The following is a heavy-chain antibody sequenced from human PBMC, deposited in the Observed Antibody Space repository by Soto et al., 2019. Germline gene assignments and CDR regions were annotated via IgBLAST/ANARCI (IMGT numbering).Heavy chain of an antibody. V-gene: IGHV4-31*03. J-gene: IGHJ5*02. Sequence: TLSLTCTVSGGSIGSGGYYWCWIRQHPGKGLEWIGYIYYSGSTYYNPSLKSRVTISVDTSKNQFSLKLSSVTAADTAVYYCAIHHYTSPTVTTRKGDSLFAPLGHGTLVT. CDR2: IYYSGST. D-gene: IGHD4-17*01. CDR1: GGSIGSGGYY. CDR3: AIHHYTSPTVTTRKGDSLFAP.